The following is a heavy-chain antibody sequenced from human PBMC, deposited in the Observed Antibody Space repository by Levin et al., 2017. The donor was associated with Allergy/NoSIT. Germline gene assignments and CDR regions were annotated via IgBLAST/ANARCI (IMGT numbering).Heavy chain of an antibody. D-gene: IGHD6-13*01. J-gene: IGHJ4*02. CDR1: GFSLSNARMG. CDR3: ARHRDERPGIAAAGTWGLVDY. CDR2: IFSNDEK. V-gene: IGHV2-26*01. Sequence: SGPTLVKPTETLTLTCTVSGFSLSNARMGVSWIRQPPGKALEWLAHIFSNDEKSYSTSLKSRLTISKDTSKSQVVLTMTNMDPVDTATYYCARHRDERPGIAAAGTWGLVDYWGQGTLVTVSS.